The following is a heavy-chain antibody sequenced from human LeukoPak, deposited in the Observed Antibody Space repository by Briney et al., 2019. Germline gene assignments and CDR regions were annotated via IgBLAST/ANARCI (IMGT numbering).Heavy chain of an antibody. Sequence: ASVKVSCKASGYTFTSYGISWVRPAPGQGLEWMGWISAKNGNTNYAQKVQGRVTMTTDTSTSTAYMELRSLRSDDTAVYYCARETEWEKNPDYFDYWGQGTLVTVSS. V-gene: IGHV1-18*01. D-gene: IGHD1-26*01. CDR3: ARETEWEKNPDYFDY. CDR2: ISAKNGNT. CDR1: GYTFTSYG. J-gene: IGHJ4*02.